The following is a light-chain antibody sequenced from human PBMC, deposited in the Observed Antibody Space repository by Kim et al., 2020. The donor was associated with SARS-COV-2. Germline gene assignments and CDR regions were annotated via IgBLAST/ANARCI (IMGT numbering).Light chain of an antibody. CDR1: QSVSSSY. J-gene: IGKJ1*01. V-gene: IGKV3-20*01. Sequence: SPGERATLSCRASQSVSSSYLAWYQQKPGQAPRRLIYGASSRATGIPDRFSGSGSGTDFTLTITRLEPEDFAVYYCQQYHSSPWTFGQGTKVDIK. CDR3: QQYHSSPWT. CDR2: GAS.